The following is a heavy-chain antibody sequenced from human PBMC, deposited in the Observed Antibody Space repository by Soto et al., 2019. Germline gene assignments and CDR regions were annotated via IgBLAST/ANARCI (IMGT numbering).Heavy chain of an antibody. Sequence: GGSLRLSCTASGFTFSSYLMRWVRQAPGKGLVWVSRINSDGSSTSYADSVKGRFTISRDNAKNTLYLQMNSLRAEDTAVYYCARQLERRTYAFDIWGQGTMVTVSS. J-gene: IGHJ3*02. CDR1: GFTFSSYL. CDR3: ARQLERRTYAFDI. D-gene: IGHD1-1*01. CDR2: INSDGSST. V-gene: IGHV3-74*01.